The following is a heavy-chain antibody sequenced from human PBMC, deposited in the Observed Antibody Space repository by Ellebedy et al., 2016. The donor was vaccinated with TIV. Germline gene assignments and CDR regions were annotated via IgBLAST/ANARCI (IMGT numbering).Heavy chain of an antibody. D-gene: IGHD6-13*01. Sequence: SVKVSCXASGGTFSNYAIAWVRQAPGQGLEWMGVIIPIFSTINYAQKFRGRVTITADESTSTAYMELSSLRSEDTAVYYCASQLEQQMVLRGWFDYWGQGTLVTVSS. CDR3: ASQLEQQMVLRGWFDY. CDR1: GGTFSNYA. V-gene: IGHV1-69*13. J-gene: IGHJ4*02. CDR2: IIPIFSTI.